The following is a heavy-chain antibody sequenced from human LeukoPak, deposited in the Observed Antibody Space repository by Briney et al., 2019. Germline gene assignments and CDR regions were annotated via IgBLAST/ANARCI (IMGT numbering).Heavy chain of an antibody. V-gene: IGHV4-34*01. CDR1: GGSSSGYY. CDR3: ARRGPPRTMLRGVKSGWFDP. Sequence: SETLSLTCVLYGGSSSGYYWSWIRQPPGKGLEWIGEINHSRSTNYNPSLKSRVTISVDTSKNQFSLKLSSVTAADTAVYYCARRGPPRTMLRGVKSGWFDPWGQGTLVTVSS. D-gene: IGHD3-10*01. J-gene: IGHJ5*02. CDR2: INHSRST.